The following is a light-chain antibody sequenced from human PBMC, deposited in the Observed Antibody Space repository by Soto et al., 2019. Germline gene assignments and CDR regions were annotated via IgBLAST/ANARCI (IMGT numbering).Light chain of an antibody. Sequence: CTGXSSDVGGYDYVSWYQQHPGKAPKVMIYDVSNRPSGVSNRFSGSKSGNTASLTISGLQAEDEADYHCSSYTSSATVVFGGGTKLTVL. CDR1: SSDVGGYDY. J-gene: IGLJ2*01. CDR3: SSYTSSATVV. CDR2: DVS. V-gene: IGLV2-14*04.